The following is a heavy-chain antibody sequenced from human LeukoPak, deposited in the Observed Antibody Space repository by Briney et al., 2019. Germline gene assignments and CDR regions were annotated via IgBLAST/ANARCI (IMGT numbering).Heavy chain of an antibody. J-gene: IGHJ4*02. Sequence: SVKVSCKASGGTFNNYAINWVRQAPGQGLEWMGRIIPILGVPDYAQRFQGRVTITADISTTTAYMELSGLRSEDTAVYYCARGRYYGSGTYYLDAAYWGQGTLVTVSS. CDR3: ARGRYYGSGTYYLDAAY. V-gene: IGHV1-69*04. CDR1: GGTFNNYA. CDR2: IIPILGVP. D-gene: IGHD3-10*01.